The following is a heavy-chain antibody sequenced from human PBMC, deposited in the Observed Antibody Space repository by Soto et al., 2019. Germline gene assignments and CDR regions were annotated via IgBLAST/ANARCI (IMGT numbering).Heavy chain of an antibody. D-gene: IGHD2-15*01. CDR1: GGTFSSYT. V-gene: IGHV1-69*02. J-gene: IGHJ4*02. CDR2: IIPILGIA. Sequence: ASVKVSCKASGGTFSSYTISWVRQAPGQGLEWMGRIIPILGIANYAQKFQGRVTITADKSTSTAYMELSSLRSEDTAVYYCARSARGGSIIDYWGQGTLVTVSS. CDR3: ARSARGGSIIDY.